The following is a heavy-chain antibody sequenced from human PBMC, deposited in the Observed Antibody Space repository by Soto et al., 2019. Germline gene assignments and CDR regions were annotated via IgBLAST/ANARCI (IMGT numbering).Heavy chain of an antibody. Sequence: GGSLRLSCAASGFTFSSYAMSWVRQAPGKGLEWVSAISGSGGSTYYADSVKGRFTISRDNSKNTLYLQMNSLRAEDTAVYYCAREPGYCSGGSCYFTQDYWGQGTLVTVSS. CDR2: ISGSGGST. CDR1: GFTFSSYA. J-gene: IGHJ4*02. D-gene: IGHD2-15*01. V-gene: IGHV3-23*01. CDR3: AREPGYCSGGSCYFTQDY.